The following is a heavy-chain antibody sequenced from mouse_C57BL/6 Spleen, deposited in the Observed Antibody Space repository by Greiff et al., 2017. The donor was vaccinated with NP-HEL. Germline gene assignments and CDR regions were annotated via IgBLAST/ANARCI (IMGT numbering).Heavy chain of an antibody. J-gene: IGHJ2*01. D-gene: IGHD2-4*01. CDR2: INPSSGYT. CDR3: ARYGGLRRVYFDY. CDR1: GYTFTSYS. Sequence: VQLQQSGAELVRPGASVKMSCKASGYTFTSYSMHWVKQRPGQGLEWIGNINPSSGYTNYNQKFKDKSTLTADKSSSTAYMQLSSLTSEDSAVYYCARYGGLRRVYFDYWGQGTTLTVSS. V-gene: IGHV1-4*01.